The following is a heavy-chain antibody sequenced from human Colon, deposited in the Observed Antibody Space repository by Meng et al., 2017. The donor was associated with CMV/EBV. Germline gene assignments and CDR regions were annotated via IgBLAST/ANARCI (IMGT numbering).Heavy chain of an antibody. CDR3: ARDQFYYFDY. J-gene: IGHJ4*02. Sequence: GESLKISCVASGFSFSSHGMHWVRQAPGKGLEWVAFISHDETYKHYSDSVRGRFTLSRDNSRNTLYLQVNSVRVADTAVYYCARDQFYYFDYWGQGTLVTVSS. CDR1: GFSFSSHG. V-gene: IGHV3-30*02. D-gene: IGHD2/OR15-2a*01. CDR2: ISHDETYK.